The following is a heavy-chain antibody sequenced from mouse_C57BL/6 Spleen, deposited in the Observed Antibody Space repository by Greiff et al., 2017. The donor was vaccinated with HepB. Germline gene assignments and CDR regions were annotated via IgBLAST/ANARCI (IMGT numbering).Heavy chain of an antibody. CDR2: IHPNSGST. V-gene: IGHV1-64*01. J-gene: IGHJ3*01. CDR3: ARSTEYDGFAY. D-gene: IGHD2-4*01. CDR1: GYTFTSYW. Sequence: QVQLQQPGAELVKPGASVKLSCKASGYTFTSYWMHWVKQRPGQGLEWIGMIHPNSGSTNYNEKFKSKATLTVDKSSSTAYMQLSSLTSEDSAVYYCARSTEYDGFAYWGQGTLVTVSA.